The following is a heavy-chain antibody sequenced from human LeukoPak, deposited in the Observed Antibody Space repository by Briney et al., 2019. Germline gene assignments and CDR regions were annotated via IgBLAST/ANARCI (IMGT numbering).Heavy chain of an antibody. CDR2: INHDGGDK. Sequence: PGGSLRLSCVASGFIFRNYWMSWVRQGSGKGLEWVANINHDGGDKNYVDSVKGRFTISRDNAKSSLYLQMNSLRVEDTAVYYCAITGGPTVTAFDLWGQGILVTVSS. CDR3: AITGGPTVTAFDL. J-gene: IGHJ4*02. V-gene: IGHV3-7*02. D-gene: IGHD4-17*01. CDR1: GFIFRNYW.